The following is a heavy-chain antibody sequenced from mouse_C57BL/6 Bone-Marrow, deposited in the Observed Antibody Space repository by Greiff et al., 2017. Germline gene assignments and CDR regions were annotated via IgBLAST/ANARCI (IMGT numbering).Heavy chain of an antibody. CDR2: ISDGGSYT. D-gene: IGHD1-1*01. CDR1: GFTFSSYD. J-gene: IGHJ4*01. Sequence: EVMLVESGGGLVKPGGSLKLSCAASGFTFSSYDMSWVRQTPEKRLEWVATISDGGSYTYYPDNVKGRFTMSRDNAKNTLYRQMSHLKSVDTAMYYCARGYYGSSYDYAMDYWGQGTSVTVSS. CDR3: ARGYYGSSYDYAMDY. V-gene: IGHV5-4*03.